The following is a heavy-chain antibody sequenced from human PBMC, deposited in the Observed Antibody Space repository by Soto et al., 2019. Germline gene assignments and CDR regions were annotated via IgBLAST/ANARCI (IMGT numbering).Heavy chain of an antibody. Sequence: SETLSLTCTVSGASISNYYWSWIRQPPGKGLEWIGYIYQSGSTYYNPSLKSRVTISADRSKNQFSLKLSSVTAADTAVYYCARVPSPWGQGTLVTVSS. CDR1: GASISNYY. CDR2: IYQSGST. J-gene: IGHJ5*02. V-gene: IGHV4-59*12. CDR3: ARVPSP.